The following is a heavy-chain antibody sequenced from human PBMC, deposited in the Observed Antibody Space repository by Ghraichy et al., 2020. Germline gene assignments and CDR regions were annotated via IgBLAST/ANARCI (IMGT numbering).Heavy chain of an antibody. J-gene: IGHJ4*02. CDR2: ISSSSSYT. V-gene: IGHV3-11*05. CDR3: ARVRYSSSWYGS. Sequence: GGSLRLSCAASGFTFSDYYMSWIRQAPGKGLEWVSYISSSSSYTNYADSVKGRFTISRDNAKNSLYLQMNSLRAEDTAVYYCARVRYSSSWYGSWGQGTLVTVSS. CDR1: GFTFSDYY. D-gene: IGHD6-13*01.